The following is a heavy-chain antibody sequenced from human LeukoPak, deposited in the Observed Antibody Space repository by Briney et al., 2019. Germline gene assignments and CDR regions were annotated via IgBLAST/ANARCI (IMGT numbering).Heavy chain of an antibody. CDR3: ARIGYCSGGSCYPLDY. J-gene: IGHJ4*02. Sequence: SETLSLTCTVSGGSISSYYWSWIRQPPGEGLEWIGYIYYSGSSNYNPSLKSRVTISVDTSKNQFSLKLSSVTAADTAVYYCARIGYCSGGSCYPLDYWGQGTLVTVSS. CDR2: IYYSGSS. CDR1: GGSISSYY. V-gene: IGHV4-59*01. D-gene: IGHD2-15*01.